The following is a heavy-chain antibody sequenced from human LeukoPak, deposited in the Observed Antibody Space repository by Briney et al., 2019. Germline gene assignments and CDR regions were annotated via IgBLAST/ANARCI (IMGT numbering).Heavy chain of an antibody. V-gene: IGHV3-23*01. D-gene: IGHD3-10*01. CDR3: AKDGHFGSGSYLDY. CDR2: ISGSGGT. CDR1: GFTFSSYW. Sequence: GGSLRLSCAASGFTFSSYWMNWVRQAPGKGLEWVSGISGSGGTYYAGSVRGRFTISRDNSKNTFYLEMNSLGTEDTAVYYCAKDGHFGSGSYLDYWGQGTLVTVSS. J-gene: IGHJ4*02.